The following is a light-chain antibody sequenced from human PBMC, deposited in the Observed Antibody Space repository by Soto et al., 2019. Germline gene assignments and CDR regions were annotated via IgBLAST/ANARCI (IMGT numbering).Light chain of an antibody. J-gene: IGKJ1*01. CDR2: DAS. V-gene: IGKV3-20*01. Sequence: EVVMRQSPATLSVSPGEGATLSCRASQGIGDTLAWYQQKPGQTPRLLIYDASTRATGIPDRFSGSGSGTDFTLSSSRLEPDDFAVYYCQQYGSPPRTFGQGTKVDIK. CDR3: QQYGSPPRT. CDR1: QGIGDT.